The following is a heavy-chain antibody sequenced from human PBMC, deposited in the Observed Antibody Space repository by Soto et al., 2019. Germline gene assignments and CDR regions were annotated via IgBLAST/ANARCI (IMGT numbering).Heavy chain of an antibody. Sequence: PSETLSLTCTGSGGSISSSSYYWGWIRQPPGKGLEWIGSIYYSGSTYYNPSLKSRVTISVDTSKNQFSLKLSSVTAADTAVYYCARHSIVGVNWFDPWGQGTLVTVSS. V-gene: IGHV4-39*01. D-gene: IGHD1-26*01. J-gene: IGHJ5*02. CDR2: IYYSGST. CDR1: GGSISSSSYY. CDR3: ARHSIVGVNWFDP.